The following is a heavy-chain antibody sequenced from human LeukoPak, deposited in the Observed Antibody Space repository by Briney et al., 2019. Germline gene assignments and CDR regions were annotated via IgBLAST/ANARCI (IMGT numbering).Heavy chain of an antibody. Sequence: GGSLRLSCATSGLTFSSYNMNWVRQAPGKGLEWISYIDTSGGIMYYVDSVKGRFTISRDNAKNSLYLQMNSLRAEDTAVYYCARERYIPGGRDYWGQGTLVTVSS. J-gene: IGHJ4*02. CDR3: ARERYIPGGRDY. CDR2: IDTSGGIM. D-gene: IGHD3-16*01. V-gene: IGHV3-48*04. CDR1: GLTFSSYN.